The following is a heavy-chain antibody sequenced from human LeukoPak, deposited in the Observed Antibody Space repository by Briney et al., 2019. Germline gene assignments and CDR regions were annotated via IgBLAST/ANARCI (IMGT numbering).Heavy chain of an antibody. CDR1: GFTFSSYG. Sequence: PGGSLRLSCAASGFTFSSYGMHWVRQAPGKGLEWVAVIWYDGSNKYYAESVKGRFTISRDNSKNTLYLQMNSLRAEDTAVFFCAKVERMGSVRFSYTMDVWGQGTTVTVSS. V-gene: IGHV3-30*02. J-gene: IGHJ6*02. CDR3: AKVERMGSVRFSYTMDV. CDR2: IWYDGSNK. D-gene: IGHD3-10*01.